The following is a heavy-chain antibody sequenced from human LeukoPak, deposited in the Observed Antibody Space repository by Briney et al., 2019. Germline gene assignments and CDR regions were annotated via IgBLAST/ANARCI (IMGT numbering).Heavy chain of an antibody. CDR2: IYYSGST. J-gene: IGHJ3*02. Sequence: SETLSLTCTVSGGSISSYYWSWIRQPPGKGLEWIGYIYYSGSTNYNPSLKSRVTISVDTSKNQFSLKLSSVTAADTAVYYCARIDISFAFDIWGQGTMVTVSS. V-gene: IGHV4-59*01. CDR1: GGSISSYY. CDR3: ARIDISFAFDI. D-gene: IGHD6-6*01.